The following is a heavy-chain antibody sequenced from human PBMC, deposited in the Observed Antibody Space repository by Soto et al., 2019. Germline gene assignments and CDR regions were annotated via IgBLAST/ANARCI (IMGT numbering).Heavy chain of an antibody. CDR1: GFTFSDHY. D-gene: IGHD3-10*01. CDR3: TKLKLLGFGVDPRTNERASDY. J-gene: IGHJ4*02. Sequence: EVQLVESGGNLVHPVGSLILSYASSGFTFSDHYIDLVLQAPGKGLEWVGRIRNKANSYTTNYAASVKGRVTISRDDSKYSLYLQVNSLQADATAVYYSTKLKLLGFGVDPRTNERASDYWGQGSLVTVPS. CDR2: IRNKANSYTT. V-gene: IGHV3-72*01.